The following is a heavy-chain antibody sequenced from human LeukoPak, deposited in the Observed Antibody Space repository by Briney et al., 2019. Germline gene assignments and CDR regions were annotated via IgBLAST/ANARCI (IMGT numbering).Heavy chain of an antibody. Sequence: GGSLRLSCAASGFTFSSYAMSWVRQAPGKGLEWVSGISGSGGSTYYADSAKGRFTTSRDNSKNTVYLQMNSLRAEDTAVYYCARHRPYYDILTGYPYGMDVWGQGTTVTVSS. CDR1: GFTFSSYA. V-gene: IGHV3-23*01. CDR2: ISGSGGST. CDR3: ARHRPYYDILTGYPYGMDV. J-gene: IGHJ6*02. D-gene: IGHD3-9*01.